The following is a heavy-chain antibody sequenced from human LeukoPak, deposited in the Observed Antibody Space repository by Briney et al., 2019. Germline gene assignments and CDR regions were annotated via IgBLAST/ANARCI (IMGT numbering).Heavy chain of an antibody. Sequence: ASVKVSCKASGYTFTGYYMHWVRQAPGPGLEWMGWINPNSGGTSCAQRFQGRVTMTRDTSISTAYMELSGLRSDDTAVYYCARSIKPSSGGYYFDYWGQGTLVTVSS. V-gene: IGHV1-2*02. CDR2: INPNSGGT. CDR1: GYTFTGYY. CDR3: ARSIKPSSGGYYFDY. D-gene: IGHD6-25*01. J-gene: IGHJ4*02.